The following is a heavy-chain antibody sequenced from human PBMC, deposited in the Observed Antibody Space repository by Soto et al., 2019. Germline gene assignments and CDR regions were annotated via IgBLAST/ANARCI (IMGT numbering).Heavy chain of an antibody. J-gene: IGHJ6*02. Sequence: PGGSLRLSCAASSFTFSRYAMTWVRQAPGKGLEWVSSISGTGNHIYYAESVKGRFTVSRDNAKSSLFLQMNSLRAEDTAVYHCAREHAELLIQPYYGLDVWGLGTTVTVSS. CDR3: AREHAELLIQPYYGLDV. CDR1: SFTFSRYA. V-gene: IGHV3-21*06. CDR2: ISGTGNHI. D-gene: IGHD2-15*01.